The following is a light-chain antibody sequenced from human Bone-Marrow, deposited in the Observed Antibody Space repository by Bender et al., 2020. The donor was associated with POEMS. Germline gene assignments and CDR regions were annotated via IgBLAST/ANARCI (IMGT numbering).Light chain of an antibody. Sequence: QSALTQPASVSESPGQSITLSCTGISSDVSGYTFVSWYQQHPGKAPKLLIYDVANRPSGVSDRFSGSKSGNTASLTISGHQADDEAVYYRNSNGNDILKFGGGTKRTVL. V-gene: IGLV2-14*03. CDR3: NSNGNDILK. CDR1: SSDVSGYTF. CDR2: DVA. J-gene: IGLJ3*02.